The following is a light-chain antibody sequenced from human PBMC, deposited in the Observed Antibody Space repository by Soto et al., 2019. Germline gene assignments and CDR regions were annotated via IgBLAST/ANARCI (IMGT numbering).Light chain of an antibody. V-gene: IGLV1-47*01. Sequence: QSVLTQPPSASGTPGQRVTISCSGSSSNIGSNYVYWYQQLPGTAPKLLIYRNNQRPSGVPDRFSGSKSGTSASLAISGLRSEDEAEYYCAAWDDSLSGPVFGGGTQLTV. J-gene: IGLJ7*01. CDR1: SSNIGSNY. CDR3: AAWDDSLSGPV. CDR2: RNN.